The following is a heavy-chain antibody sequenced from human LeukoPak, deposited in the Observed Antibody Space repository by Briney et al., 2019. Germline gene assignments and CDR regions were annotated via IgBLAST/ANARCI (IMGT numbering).Heavy chain of an antibody. Sequence: ASVNVSCTASGYTFTGYYMHWVRQAPGQGLEWMGWINPNSGGTNYAQKFQGRVTMTRDTSISTAYMELSRLRSDDTAVYYCARRKDSDRFDPWGQGTLVTVSS. CDR1: GYTFTGYY. J-gene: IGHJ5*02. V-gene: IGHV1-2*02. D-gene: IGHD1-14*01. CDR3: ARRKDSDRFDP. CDR2: INPNSGGT.